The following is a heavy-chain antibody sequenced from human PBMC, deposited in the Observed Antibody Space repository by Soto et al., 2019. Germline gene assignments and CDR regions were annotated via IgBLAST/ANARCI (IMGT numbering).Heavy chain of an antibody. CDR2: ISYDGSNN. V-gene: IGHV3-30*03. J-gene: IGHJ4*02. CDR1: GFTFSDYG. D-gene: IGHD5-12*01. CDR3: ARRRDGYNIDY. Sequence: QVQLVESGGGVVQPGRSLRLSCAASGFTFSDYGIHWVRQVPGKGLEWVAVISYDGSNNYYADSVKGRFTVSRDNSKNTLYLQMNSLRAEETAVYYCARRRDGYNIDYWGQGTLVTVSS.